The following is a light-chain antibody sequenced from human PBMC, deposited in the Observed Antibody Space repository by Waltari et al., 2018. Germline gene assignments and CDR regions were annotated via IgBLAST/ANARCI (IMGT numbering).Light chain of an antibody. CDR1: QSISRN. Sequence: EILMTQSPPTLSVSPGERATLSCRASQSISRNLAWYQQKPGQAPRLLIYGASTRATGIPARFSGSGSGTEFTLTIRSLQSEDFAVYYCQQYNNWRTFGQGTKLEIK. CDR2: GAS. J-gene: IGKJ2*01. V-gene: IGKV3-15*01. CDR3: QQYNNWRT.